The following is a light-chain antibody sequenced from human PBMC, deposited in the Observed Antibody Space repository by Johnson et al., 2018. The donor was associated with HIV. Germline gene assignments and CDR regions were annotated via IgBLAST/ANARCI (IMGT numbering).Light chain of an antibody. CDR2: ENN. CDR3: GTWDSSLSTYV. CDR1: SSNIGNNY. J-gene: IGLJ1*01. Sequence: QSVLTQPPSVSAAPGQKVTISCSGSSSNIGNNYVSWYQQLTGTAPKVLIHENNKRPSGIPDRFSGSKSGTSATLGITALQTGDEADYYCGTWDSSLSTYVFGTGTKVTVL. V-gene: IGLV1-51*02.